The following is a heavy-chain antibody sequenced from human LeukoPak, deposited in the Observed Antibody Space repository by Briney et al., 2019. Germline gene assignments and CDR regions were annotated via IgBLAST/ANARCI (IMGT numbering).Heavy chain of an antibody. D-gene: IGHD5-18*01. Sequence: GGSLRLSCAASGFTFSSYGMHWVRQAPGKGREWVAFIRDDGSNKYYADSVKGRFTISRDNSKNTLYLQMNSLRAEDTAVYYCAKDRGYSDSAAFDYWGQGTLVTVSS. V-gene: IGHV3-30*02. CDR1: GFTFSSYG. CDR2: IRDDGSNK. J-gene: IGHJ4*02. CDR3: AKDRGYSDSAAFDY.